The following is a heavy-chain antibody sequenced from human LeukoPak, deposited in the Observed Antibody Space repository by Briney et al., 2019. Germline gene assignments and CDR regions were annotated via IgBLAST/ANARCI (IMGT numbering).Heavy chain of an antibody. D-gene: IGHD6-13*01. V-gene: IGHV3-23*01. CDR2: ISGSGGST. J-gene: IGHJ4*02. CDR1: GFTFRSSA. Sequence: GGSLRLSCAAPGFTFRSSAMSWVRQAPGKGLEWVSAISGSGGSTYYADSVKGRFTISRDNSKNTLYLQMNSLRAEDTAVYYCANLAAAVPFDYWGQGTLVTVSS. CDR3: ANLAAAVPFDY.